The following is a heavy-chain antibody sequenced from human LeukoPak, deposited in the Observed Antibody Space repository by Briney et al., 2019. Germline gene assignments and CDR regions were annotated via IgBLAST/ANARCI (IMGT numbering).Heavy chain of an antibody. CDR2: IIPILGIA. D-gene: IGHD6-6*01. CDR1: GGTFSSYA. V-gene: IGHV1-69*04. Sequence: SVKVSCKASGGTFSSYAISWVRQAPGQGLEWMGRIIPILGIANYAQKLQGRVTMTTDTSTSTAYMELRSLRSDDTAVYYCARLAAHLMDYFDYWGQGTLVTVSS. CDR3: ARLAAHLMDYFDY. J-gene: IGHJ4*02.